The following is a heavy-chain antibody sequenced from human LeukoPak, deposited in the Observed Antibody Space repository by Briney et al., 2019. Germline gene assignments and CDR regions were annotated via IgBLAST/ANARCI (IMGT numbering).Heavy chain of an antibody. Sequence: SETLPLTCTVSGGSISSYYWSWIRQPPGKGLEWIGYIYYSGSTNYNPSLKSRVTISVDTSKNQFSLKLSSVTAADTAVYYCARVQWSGSSGYYYGLWFDPWGQGTLVTVPS. V-gene: IGHV4-59*01. CDR1: GGSISSYY. CDR2: IYYSGST. CDR3: ARVQWSGSSGYYYGLWFDP. D-gene: IGHD3-22*01. J-gene: IGHJ5*02.